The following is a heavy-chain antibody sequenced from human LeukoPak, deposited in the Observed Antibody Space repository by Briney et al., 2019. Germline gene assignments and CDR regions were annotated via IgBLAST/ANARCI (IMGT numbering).Heavy chain of an antibody. V-gene: IGHV3-30*18. J-gene: IGHJ4*02. CDR2: ISYDATNK. D-gene: IGHD2/OR15-2a*01. Sequence: PGRSLRLSCAASGFTFSSSDMHWVCQAPGKGLEWVAVISYDATNKYYADSVKGRFTLSRDNSKNTLYLQTNTLRDEDTAVYYCAKASSNYFYYFEYWGQGTLVTVSS. CDR1: GFTFSSSD. CDR3: AKASSNYFYYFEY.